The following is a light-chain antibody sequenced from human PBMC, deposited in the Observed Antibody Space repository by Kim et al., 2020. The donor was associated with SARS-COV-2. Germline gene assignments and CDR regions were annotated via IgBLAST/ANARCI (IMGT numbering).Light chain of an antibody. J-gene: IGLJ3*02. CDR3: QAWDSSTEV. CDR2: QDS. CDR1: KLGDKY. V-gene: IGLV3-1*01. Sequence: SYELTQPPSVSVSPVQTASIPCSGDKLGDKYACWYQQKPGQSPVLVIYQDSKRPSGIPERFSGSNSGNTATLTISGTQAMDEADYYCQAWDSSTEVFGGGTQLNVL.